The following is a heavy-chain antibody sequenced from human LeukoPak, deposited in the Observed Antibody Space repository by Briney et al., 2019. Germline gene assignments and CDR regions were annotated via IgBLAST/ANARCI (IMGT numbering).Heavy chain of an antibody. V-gene: IGHV1-46*02. J-gene: IGHJ4*02. CDR2: NNPSDDST. D-gene: IGHD6-19*01. CDR3: ARPGYSSGLDY. CDR1: GYTFNSSY. Sequence: ASVKVSCKASGYTFNSSYMHWVRQAPGQGLEWMGINNPSDDSTRYAQKFQGRVTMTKDTSTSTAYMELRSLRSDDTAVYYCARPGYSSGLDYWGQGTLVTVSS.